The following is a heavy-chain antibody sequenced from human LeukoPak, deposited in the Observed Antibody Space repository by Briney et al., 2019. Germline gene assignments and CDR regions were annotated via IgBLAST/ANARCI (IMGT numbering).Heavy chain of an antibody. Sequence: PSETLSLTCTVSGGSISSYYRSWIRQPPGKGLEWIGYIYYSGSTNYNPSLKSRVTISVDTSKNQFSLKLSSVTAADTAVYYCARLISSGRHNPYHYYFDYWGQGTLVTVSS. D-gene: IGHD3-10*02. CDR3: ARLISSGRHNPYHYYFDY. CDR2: IYYSGST. V-gene: IGHV4-59*08. CDR1: GGSISSYY. J-gene: IGHJ4*02.